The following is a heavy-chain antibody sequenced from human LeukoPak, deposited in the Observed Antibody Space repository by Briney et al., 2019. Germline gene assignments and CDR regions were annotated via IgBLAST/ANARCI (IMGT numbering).Heavy chain of an antibody. D-gene: IGHD3-22*01. CDR3: ARQGEYYYDSSGYYGY. CDR1: GYSFTTYW. CDR2: IYPGDSDT. V-gene: IGHV5-51*01. Sequence: GESLKISCKASGYSFTTYWIGWVRQMPGKGLEWMGIIYPGDSDTRYSPSFQGQVTISADKSISTAYLQWSSLKASDTAMYYCARQGEYYYDSSGYYGYWGQGTLVTVSS. J-gene: IGHJ4*02.